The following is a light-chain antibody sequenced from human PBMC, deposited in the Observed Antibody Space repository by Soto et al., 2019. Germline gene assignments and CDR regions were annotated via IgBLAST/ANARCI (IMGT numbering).Light chain of an antibody. CDR2: RNH. Sequence: QAVVTQSPSESATPGQRVTISWSGSGANIGTHAVNWYQQVPGTAPTLLIFRNHQRPSGVPDRFSGSKSGTSASLAISGPQSEDEADYYCAAWDDSLRAVVFGGGTKVTVL. J-gene: IGLJ2*01. V-gene: IGLV1-44*01. CDR1: GANIGTHA. CDR3: AAWDDSLRAVV.